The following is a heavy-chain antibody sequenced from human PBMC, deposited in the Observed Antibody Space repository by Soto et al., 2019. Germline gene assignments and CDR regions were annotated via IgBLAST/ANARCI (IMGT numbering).Heavy chain of an antibody. J-gene: IGHJ6*02. CDR2: IIPIFGTA. CDR1: VGPLSSYA. D-gene: IGHD6-13*01. Sequence: SVKVSCKSSVGPLSSYAISLVRQAPGQGLEWIGGIIPIFGTANYAQKFQGRFTITADKSTSTAYMELSSLSSEDKAVYYCARSLLSRAADGTIVSLGYYYGMDVWGQGTTVTVSS. CDR3: ARSLLSRAADGTIVSLGYYYGMDV. V-gene: IGHV1-69*06.